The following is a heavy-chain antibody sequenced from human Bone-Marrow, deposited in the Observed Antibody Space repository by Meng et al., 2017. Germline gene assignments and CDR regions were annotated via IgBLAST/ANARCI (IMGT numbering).Heavy chain of an antibody. CDR1: GFTFPNYA. CDR2: ISGTSANI. CDR3: TTKYSYENYFDY. D-gene: IGHD3-10*01. J-gene: IGHJ4*02. Sequence: GESLKISCAASGFTFPNYAMSWVRQAPGTGLEWVSVISGTSANIYYIDSVKGRFTISRDNSKNTLYLQMNSLKTEDTAVYYCTTKYSYENYFDYWGQGTLVTVSS. V-gene: IGHV3-23*01.